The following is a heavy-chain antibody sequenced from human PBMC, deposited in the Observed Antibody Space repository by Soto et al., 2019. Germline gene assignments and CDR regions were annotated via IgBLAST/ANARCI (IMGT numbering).Heavy chain of an antibody. CDR2: IYYAGST. CDR1: GGSISSTDHY. V-gene: IGHV4-39*01. D-gene: IGHD2-15*01. Sequence: SENLTVTFPVSGGSISSTDHYRGWIRQPPGKGLEWLGSIYYAGSTFHNPSLKRRATISVDTSRNQFSLRLSSVTASDTAVYYCARLVFHCLRGSCDDYNFYGLDVWGQWTTVS. J-gene: IGHJ6*02. CDR3: ARLVFHCLRGSCDDYNFYGLDV.